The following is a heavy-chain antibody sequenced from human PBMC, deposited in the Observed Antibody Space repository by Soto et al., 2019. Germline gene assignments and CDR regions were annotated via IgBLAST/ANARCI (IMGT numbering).Heavy chain of an antibody. CDR2: IYYSGST. CDR1: GGSISSGGYY. J-gene: IGHJ5*01. V-gene: IGHV4-31*03. D-gene: IGHD6-19*01. CDR3: ARDGEEGYSSGGWFDS. Sequence: QVQLQESGPGLVKPSQTLSLTCTVSGGSISSGGYYWRWIRQHPGKGLEWIGYIYYSGSTYYNPSLKSRVTISVDTSKNQFFLKLSSVTAADTAVYYCARDGEEGYSSGGWFDSWGQGTLVTVSS.